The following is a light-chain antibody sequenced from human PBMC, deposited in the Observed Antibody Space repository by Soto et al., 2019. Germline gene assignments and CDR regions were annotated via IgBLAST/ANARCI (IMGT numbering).Light chain of an antibody. Sequence: QSALTQPASVSGSPGQSITISCTGTSRDVGGYNYVSWYQQHPGKAPKLMIYDVSNRPSGVSNRFSASKSGNTASLTISGLQAEDEADYYCSSYTSGSTPVLFGGGTKVTVL. CDR2: DVS. J-gene: IGLJ2*01. CDR1: SRDVGGYNY. V-gene: IGLV2-14*01. CDR3: SSYTSGSTPVL.